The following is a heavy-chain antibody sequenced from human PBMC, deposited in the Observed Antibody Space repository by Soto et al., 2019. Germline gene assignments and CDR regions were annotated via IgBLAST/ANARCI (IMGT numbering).Heavy chain of an antibody. CDR3: ARSFCRDAVRCNWFDP. Sequence: QVQLQESGPGLVKPSETLSLTCTVSGAFSSTYYWSWIRQPPGKGLEWIGYMNNIGRTNYNPSLKSRVTISLDTSKNQFSLMLVSVIAADTAVYYCARSFCRDAVRCNWFDPWGLGTLVTASS. D-gene: IGHD2-8*01. J-gene: IGHJ5*02. V-gene: IGHV4-59*01. CDR2: MNNIGRT. CDR1: GAFSSTYY.